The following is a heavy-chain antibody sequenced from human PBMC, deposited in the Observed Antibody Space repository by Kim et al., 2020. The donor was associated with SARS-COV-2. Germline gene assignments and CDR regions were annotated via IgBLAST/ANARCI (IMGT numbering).Heavy chain of an antibody. Sequence: AQKFQGRVTMTRDTSTSTVYMELSSLRSEDTAVYYCARALNSWYSYYFDYWGQGTLVTVSS. CDR3: ARALNSWYSYYFDY. J-gene: IGHJ4*02. D-gene: IGHD6-13*01. V-gene: IGHV1-46*01.